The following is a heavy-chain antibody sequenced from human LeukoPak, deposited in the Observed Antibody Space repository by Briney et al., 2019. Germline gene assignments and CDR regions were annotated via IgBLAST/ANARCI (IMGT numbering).Heavy chain of an antibody. CDR2: IRYDGSNK. CDR3: AKEGSGFYYGPAFGY. Sequence: GGSLRLSCAASGFTFSSYGMHWVRQAPGKGLEWVAFIRYDGSNKYYADSVKGRFTISRDNSKNTLYLQMNSLRAEDTAVYYCAKEGSGFYYGPAFGYWGQGTLVTVSS. D-gene: IGHD3-10*01. CDR1: GFTFSSYG. J-gene: IGHJ4*02. V-gene: IGHV3-30*02.